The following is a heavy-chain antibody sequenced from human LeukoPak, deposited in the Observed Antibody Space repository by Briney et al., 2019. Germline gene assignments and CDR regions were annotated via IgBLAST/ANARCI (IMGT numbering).Heavy chain of an antibody. CDR1: GYSFTSYW. D-gene: IGHD4-17*01. V-gene: IGHV5-51*01. CDR2: IYPGDSDT. J-gene: IGHJ5*02. Sequence: GESLKISCKGSGYSFTSYWIGWVRQMPGKDLVWRVIIYPGDSDTRYSPSFQGQVTISADKSISTAYLQWSSLNASDTAMYYCARQMDYGDYANWFDPWGQGTLVTVSS. CDR3: ARQMDYGDYANWFDP.